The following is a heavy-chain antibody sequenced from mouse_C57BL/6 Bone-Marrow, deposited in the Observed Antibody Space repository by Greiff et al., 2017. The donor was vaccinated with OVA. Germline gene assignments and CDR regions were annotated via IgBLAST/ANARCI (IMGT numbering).Heavy chain of an antibody. J-gene: IGHJ3*01. CDR3: ARHSYGSSFAY. V-gene: IGHV5-6*01. CDR1: GFTFSSYG. Sequence: EVMLVESGGDLVKPGGSLKLSCAASGFTFSSYGMSWVRQTPDKRLEWVATISSGGSYTYYPDSVKGRFTISRDNAKNTLYLQMSSLKSEDTAMYYGARHSYGSSFAYWGQGTLVTVSA. CDR2: ISSGGSYT. D-gene: IGHD1-1*01.